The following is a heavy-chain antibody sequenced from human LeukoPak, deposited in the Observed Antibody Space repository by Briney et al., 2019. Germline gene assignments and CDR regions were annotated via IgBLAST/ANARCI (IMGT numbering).Heavy chain of an antibody. D-gene: IGHD5-24*01. CDR1: GFTVSSNY. J-gene: IGHJ4*02. V-gene: IGHV3-53*01. CDR3: ARDDGYNSFDY. Sequence: GGSLRLSCAASGFTVSSNYMSWVRQAPGKGLEWVSVIYSGGSTYYADSVKGRFTISRDNSKNTLYLQMNSLRAEDTAVYYCARDDGYNSFDYWGQGTLVTVSS. CDR2: IYSGGST.